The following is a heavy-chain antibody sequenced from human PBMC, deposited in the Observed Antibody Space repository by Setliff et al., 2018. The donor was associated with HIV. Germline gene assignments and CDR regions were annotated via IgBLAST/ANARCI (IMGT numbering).Heavy chain of an antibody. D-gene: IGHD1-1*01. J-gene: IGHJ4*02. CDR1: GLSLSTSGVG. V-gene: IGHV2-5*01. CDR3: AYSGRQLRGPYFDF. Sequence: SGPTLVNPTQSLTLTCTFSGLSLSTSGVGVGWIRQSPGKALEWLAFIYLNNNKHYSTSLKSRLTVTKDTSKNRVDFTMTNMDPVDTATYYCAYSGRQLRGPYFDFWGQGTPVTVSS. CDR2: IYLNNNK.